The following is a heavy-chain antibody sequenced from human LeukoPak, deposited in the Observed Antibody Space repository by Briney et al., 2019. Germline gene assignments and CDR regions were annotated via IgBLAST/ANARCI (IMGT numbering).Heavy chain of an antibody. CDR1: GYSISSGYY. Sequence: SETLSLTCTVSGYSISSGYYWGWIRQPPGKGLEWIGSIYHSGSAYYNPSLKSRVTISVDTSNNQFSLKLSSVTAADTAVYYCARIYSGSYYEIDYWGQGTLVTVSS. CDR3: ARIYSGSYYEIDY. J-gene: IGHJ4*02. V-gene: IGHV4-38-2*02. CDR2: IYHSGSA. D-gene: IGHD1-26*01.